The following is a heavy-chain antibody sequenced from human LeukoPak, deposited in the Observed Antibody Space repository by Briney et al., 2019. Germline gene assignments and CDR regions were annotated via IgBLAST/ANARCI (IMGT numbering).Heavy chain of an antibody. CDR1: GFTFTTYS. D-gene: IGHD6-13*01. J-gene: IGHJ4*02. Sequence: PGGSLRLSCAASGFTFTTYSMNWVRQAPGKGLEWVSSISGSSTFIYYADSVKGRFTISRDNAKNSMFMQMNSLRAEDTAVYYCARALRYSSSWSGFDYWGQGTLVTVSS. CDR2: ISGSSTFI. V-gene: IGHV3-21*01. CDR3: ARALRYSSSWSGFDY.